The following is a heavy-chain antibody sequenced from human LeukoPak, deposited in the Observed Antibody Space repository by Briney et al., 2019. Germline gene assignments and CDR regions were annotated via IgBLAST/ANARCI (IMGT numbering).Heavy chain of an antibody. CDR3: ARVDAMVRGATRYKNRNWFDP. V-gene: IGHV4-30-2*01. J-gene: IGHJ5*02. Sequence: SETLSLTCAVSGGSISSGGYSWSWIRQPPGKGLEWIGYIYHSGSTYYNPSLKSRVTISVDTSKNQFSLKLSSVTAADTAVYHCARVDAMVRGATRYKNRNWFDPWGQGTLVTVSS. D-gene: IGHD3-10*01. CDR1: GGSISSGGYS. CDR2: IYHSGST.